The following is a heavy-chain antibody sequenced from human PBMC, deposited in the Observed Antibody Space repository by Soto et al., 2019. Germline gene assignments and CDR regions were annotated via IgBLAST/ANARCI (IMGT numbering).Heavy chain of an antibody. D-gene: IGHD5-12*01. J-gene: IGHJ4*02. CDR3: ARSSGYDLGYYFDY. V-gene: IGHV3-23*01. Sequence: GGSLRLSCAASGFPFDDYGMTWVRQAPGKGLEWVSTISESGGSTYYADSVKGRFTISRDNSKNTLYLQMNSLRAEDTAVYYCARSSGYDLGYYFDYWGQGTLVTVSS. CDR2: ISESGGST. CDR1: GFPFDDYG.